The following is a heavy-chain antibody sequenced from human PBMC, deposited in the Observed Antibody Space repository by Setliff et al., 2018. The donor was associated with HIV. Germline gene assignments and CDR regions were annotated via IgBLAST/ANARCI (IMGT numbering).Heavy chain of an antibody. CDR3: AREGLWNCRGGTCNDGLDI. V-gene: IGHV4-4*07. Sequence: LTCTVSGGSIGTYYWNWIRLPAGKGLEWIGRIYASGTNYNPSLKSRVTMSLDTSKRQFSLKLTSVTAADTAVYYCAREGLWNCRGGTCNDGLDIWGQGTKVT. CDR1: GGSIGTYY. CDR2: IYASGT. J-gene: IGHJ3*02. D-gene: IGHD2-15*01.